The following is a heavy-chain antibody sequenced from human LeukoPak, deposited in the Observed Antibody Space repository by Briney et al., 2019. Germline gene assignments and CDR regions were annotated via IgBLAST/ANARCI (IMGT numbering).Heavy chain of an antibody. CDR3: ANEEVGGYSYGYLVY. J-gene: IGHJ4*02. CDR1: GFTFSDYY. V-gene: IGHV3-23*01. Sequence: PGGSLRLSCAASGFTFSDYYMSWVRQAPGKGLEWVSAISGSGGSTYYADSVKGRFTISRDNSKNTLYLQMNSLRAEDTAVYYCANEEVGGYSYGYLVYWGQGTLVTVSS. D-gene: IGHD5-18*01. CDR2: ISGSGGST.